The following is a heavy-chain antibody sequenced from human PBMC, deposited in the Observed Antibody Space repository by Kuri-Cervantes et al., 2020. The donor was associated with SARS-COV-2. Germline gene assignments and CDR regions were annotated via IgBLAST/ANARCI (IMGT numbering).Heavy chain of an antibody. Sequence: SVKVSCKASGRTFSNYAFSWVRQAPGQGLEWMGGIIPLFSTTNYAQRFQGRVTITMDESTNTVYTELSSLTSEDTAVYYCARGEQQLVQVGWFSDLWGRGTLVTVSS. CDR2: IIPLFSTT. CDR3: ARGEQQLVQVGWFSDL. V-gene: IGHV1-69*05. CDR1: GRTFSNYA. J-gene: IGHJ2*01. D-gene: IGHD6-13*01.